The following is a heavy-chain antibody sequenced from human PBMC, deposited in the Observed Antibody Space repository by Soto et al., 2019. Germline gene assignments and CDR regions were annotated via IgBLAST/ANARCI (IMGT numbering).Heavy chain of an antibody. V-gene: IGHV1-18*04. CDR1: GYTFTSFG. Sequence: QVQLVQSGAELKKPGASMKVSCKASGYTFTSFGITWVRQAPGQVLEWMGWINTYTQNTKYAHNFQGRVTMTTDTSTTTSYMELRSLRSDDTAAYYCGRESSGSGWSFDFWGQGSLVTVSS. J-gene: IGHJ4*02. CDR2: INTYTQNT. D-gene: IGHD6-19*01. CDR3: GRESSGSGWSFDF.